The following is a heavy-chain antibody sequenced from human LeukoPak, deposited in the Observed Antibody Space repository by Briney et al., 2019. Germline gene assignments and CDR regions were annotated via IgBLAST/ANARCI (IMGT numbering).Heavy chain of an antibody. CDR3: ARETPEDPSSSWYYDY. CDR1: GYTFTSYG. V-gene: IGHV1-18*01. Sequence: GASVKVSCKASGYTFTSYGISWVRQAPGQGLEWMGWISAYNGNTNYAQKLQGRVTMTTDTSTSTAYMELRSLRSDDTAVYYCARETPEDPSSSWYYDYWGQGTLVTVSS. D-gene: IGHD6-13*01. CDR2: ISAYNGNT. J-gene: IGHJ4*02.